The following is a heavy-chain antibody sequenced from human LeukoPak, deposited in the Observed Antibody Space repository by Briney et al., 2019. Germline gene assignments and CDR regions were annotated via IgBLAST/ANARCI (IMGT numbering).Heavy chain of an antibody. J-gene: IGHJ4*02. D-gene: IGHD1-14*01. CDR2: INHSGST. Sequence: SETLSLTCAVYGGSFSGYYWSRIRQPPGKGLEWIGEINHSGSTNYNPSLKSRVTISVDTSKNQFSLKLSSVTAADTAVYYCAARKGGRGFDYWGQGTLVTVSS. V-gene: IGHV4-34*01. CDR3: AARKGGRGFDY. CDR1: GGSFSGYY.